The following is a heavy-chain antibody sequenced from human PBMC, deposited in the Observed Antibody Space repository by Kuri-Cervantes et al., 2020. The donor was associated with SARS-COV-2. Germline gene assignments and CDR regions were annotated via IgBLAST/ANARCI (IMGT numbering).Heavy chain of an antibody. CDR1: GFTLSSHS. V-gene: IGHV3-21*01. CDR2: IGSRSSST. J-gene: IGHJ3*02. Sequence: GESLKISCAASGFTLSSHSVNWVRQAPGKGLEWVSSIGSRSSSTYYSDSVRGRFTISRDNAKNSLYLQMNSLRAEDTAVYCCARDPSQGRADIWGQGTMVTVSS. CDR3: ARDPSQGRADI.